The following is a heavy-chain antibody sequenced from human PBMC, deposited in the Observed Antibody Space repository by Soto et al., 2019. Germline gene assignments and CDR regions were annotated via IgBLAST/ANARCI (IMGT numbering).Heavy chain of an antibody. J-gene: IGHJ3*02. D-gene: IGHD1-26*01. CDR2: INPNSGGT. CDR3: ARGRSGSYSAPSDAFDI. Sequence: ASVKVSCKASGYTFTGYYMHWVRQAPGQGLEWMGWINPNSGGTNYAQKFQGWVTMTMDTSISTAYMELSRLRSDDTAVYYCARGRSGSYSAPSDAFDIWGQGTMVTVSS. CDR1: GYTFTGYY. V-gene: IGHV1-2*04.